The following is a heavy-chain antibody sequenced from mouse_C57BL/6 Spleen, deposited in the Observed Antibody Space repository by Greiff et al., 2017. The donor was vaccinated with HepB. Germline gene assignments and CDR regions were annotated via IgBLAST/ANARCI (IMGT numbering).Heavy chain of an antibody. J-gene: IGHJ2*01. V-gene: IGHV5-6*01. CDR3: ARQNWDVRYYFDY. CDR2: ISSGGSYT. Sequence: EVMLVESGGDLVKPGGSLKLSCAASGFTFSSYGMSWVRQTPDKRLEWVATISSGGSYTYYPDSVKGRFTISRDNAKNTLYLQMSSLKSEDTAIYYYARQNWDVRYYFDYWGQGTTLTVSS. CDR1: GFTFSSYG. D-gene: IGHD4-1*01.